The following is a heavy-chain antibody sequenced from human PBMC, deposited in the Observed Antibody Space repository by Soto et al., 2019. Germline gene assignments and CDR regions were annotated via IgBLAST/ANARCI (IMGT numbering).Heavy chain of an antibody. J-gene: IGHJ6*02. CDR1: GYSLNDYH. V-gene: IGHV1-2*06. CDR3: ARESAFRDSRLFYFYGIDV. Sequence: ASVKVSCKASGYSLNDYHIHWVRQAPGQGLELMGRINPNSGGTNYAQKFQGRVTMTRDTSISTASMELSRLISDDTAVYYCARESAFRDSRLFYFYGIDVWRQATTVTVSS. D-gene: IGHD2-21*02. CDR2: INPNSGGT.